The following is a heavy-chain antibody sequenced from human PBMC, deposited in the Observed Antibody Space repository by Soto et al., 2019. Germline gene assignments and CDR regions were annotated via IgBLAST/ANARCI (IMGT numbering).Heavy chain of an antibody. V-gene: IGHV4-34*01. D-gene: IGHD6-13*01. J-gene: IGHJ6*02. CDR3: ARGRAAGSSSWYYYYYGMDV. Sequence: SETLSLTCAVCGGSFSGYYWSWIRQPPGKGLEWIGEINHSGSTNYNPSLKSRVTISVDTSKNQFSLKLSSVTAADTAVYYCARGRAAGSSSWYYYYYGMDVWGQGTTVTVSS. CDR2: INHSGST. CDR1: GGSFSGYY.